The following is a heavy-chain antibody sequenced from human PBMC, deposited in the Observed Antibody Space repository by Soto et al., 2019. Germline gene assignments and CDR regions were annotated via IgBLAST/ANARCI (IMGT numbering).Heavy chain of an antibody. D-gene: IGHD1-26*01. CDR3: ARDRSTSDWFDP. V-gene: IGHV4-34*10. CDR1: GGSFSGYY. J-gene: IGHJ5*02. Sequence: PSETLSLTCAVYGGSFSGYYWSWIRQPPGKGLEWIGGINHSGSTNYNPSLKSRVTMSVDTSKTQFSLKLSSVTAADTAVYYCARDRSTSDWFDPWGQGTLVTVSS. CDR2: INHSGST.